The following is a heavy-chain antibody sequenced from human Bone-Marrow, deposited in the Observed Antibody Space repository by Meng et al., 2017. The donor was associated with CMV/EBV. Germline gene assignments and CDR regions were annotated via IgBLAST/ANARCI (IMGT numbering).Heavy chain of an antibody. CDR2: IYWDDDK. D-gene: IGHD2/OR15-2a*01. Sequence: QITLKESGPTLVTPTPTLTLTFTFSVFSLSTSGVGVGWSRQPPGQALEWLALIYWDDDKRNSSSLKSRLTITKETSTTQVVLTMNLMYPVDTATYYCEYDSTRVDFDYWGQGTLVTVSS. CDR1: VFSLSTSGVG. J-gene: IGHJ4*02. V-gene: IGHV2-5*02. CDR3: EYDSTRVDFDY.